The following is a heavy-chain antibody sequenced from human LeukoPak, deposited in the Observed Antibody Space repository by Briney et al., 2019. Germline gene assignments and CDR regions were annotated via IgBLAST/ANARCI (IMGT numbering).Heavy chain of an antibody. CDR2: MNPYSGDR. V-gene: IGHV1-8*03. J-gene: IGHJ4*02. Sequence: ASVKVSCKTSGYTFTSYHINWVRQATGQELEWMGWMNPYSGDRGYAQNFQGRVSITSDASIGTAYMELSSLRSDDTAVYFCARTTSLTASGYDYWGQGTLVTVSS. D-gene: IGHD4-17*01. CDR1: GYTFTSYH. CDR3: ARTTSLTASGYDY.